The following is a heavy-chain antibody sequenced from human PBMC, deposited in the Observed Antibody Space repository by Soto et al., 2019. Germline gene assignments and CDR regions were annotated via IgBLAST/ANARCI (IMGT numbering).Heavy chain of an antibody. J-gene: IGHJ6*02. CDR3: VRRSTVSYHSMDV. D-gene: IGHD4-17*01. CDR1: GFTFSSYE. CDR2: TSYDGSNT. Sequence: GGSLRLSCAASGFTFSSYEMHWVRQAPGKGLEWVAITSYDGSNTNYADSVKGRFILSRDNSKNTLDLQIHRLRVWDTAVYFCVRRSTVSYHSMDVWGQGTKVTVSS. V-gene: IGHV3-30-3*01.